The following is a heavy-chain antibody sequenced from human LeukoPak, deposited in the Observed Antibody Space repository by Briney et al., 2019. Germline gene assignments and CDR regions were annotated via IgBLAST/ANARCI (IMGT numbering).Heavy chain of an antibody. J-gene: IGHJ5*02. Sequence: PSETLSLTCAVSGGSISGSNWWSWVRQPPGKGLEWIGEIYHSGSTNYNPSLKSRVTISVDTSKNQFSLKLSSVTAADTAVYYCARHLGYCSSTSCLNWFDPWGQGTLVTVSS. V-gene: IGHV4-4*02. CDR2: IYHSGST. D-gene: IGHD2-2*01. CDR1: GGSISGSNW. CDR3: ARHLGYCSSTSCLNWFDP.